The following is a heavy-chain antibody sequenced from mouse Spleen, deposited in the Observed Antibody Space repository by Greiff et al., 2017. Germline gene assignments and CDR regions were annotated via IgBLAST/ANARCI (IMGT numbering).Heavy chain of an antibody. J-gene: IGHJ4*01. CDR2: ISYDGSN. D-gene: IGHD2-1*01. Sequence: DVKLQESGPGLVKPSQSLSLTCSVTGYSITSGYYWNWIRQFPGNKLEWMGYISYDGSNNYNPSLKNRISITRDTSKNQFFLKLNSVTTEDTATYYCATTMVPYYAMDYWGQGTSVTVSS. V-gene: IGHV3-6*01. CDR3: ATTMVPYYAMDY. CDR1: GYSITSGYY.